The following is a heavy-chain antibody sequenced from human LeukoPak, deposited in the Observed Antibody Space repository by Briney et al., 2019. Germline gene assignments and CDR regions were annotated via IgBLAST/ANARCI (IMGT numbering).Heavy chain of an antibody. V-gene: IGHV4-59*01. CDR2: IYYSGST. D-gene: IGHD3-9*01. Sequence: SETLSLTCTVSGGSINSYYWSWIRQPPGKGLEWIGYIYYSGSTNYNPSLKSRVTISVHTSKNQFSLTLSSVTAADTAVYYCARLTGYSSESWFDPWGQGTLVTVSS. CDR3: ARLTGYSSESWFDP. CDR1: GGSINSYY. J-gene: IGHJ5*02.